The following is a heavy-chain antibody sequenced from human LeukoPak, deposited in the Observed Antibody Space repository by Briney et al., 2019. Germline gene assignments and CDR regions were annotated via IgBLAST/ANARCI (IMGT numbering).Heavy chain of an antibody. Sequence: SETPSLTCTVSGGSISSYYWSWIRQPAGKGLEWIGRIYTSGSTNYNPSLKSRVTMSVDTSKNQFSLKLSSVTAADTAVYYCAREGTVEGIYYYYYYMDVWGKGTTVTVSS. CDR1: GGSISSYY. V-gene: IGHV4-4*07. CDR3: AREGTVEGIYYYYYYMDV. D-gene: IGHD4-11*01. J-gene: IGHJ6*03. CDR2: IYTSGST.